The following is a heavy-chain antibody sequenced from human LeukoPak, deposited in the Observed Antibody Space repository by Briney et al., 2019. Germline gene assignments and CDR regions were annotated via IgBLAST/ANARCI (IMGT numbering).Heavy chain of an antibody. V-gene: IGHV3-23*01. J-gene: IGHJ4*02. CDR2: ISGSGGST. CDR3: AKGISRYFDWFPGY. D-gene: IGHD3-9*01. Sequence: GGSLRLSCAASGFTFSSYAMSWVRQAPGKGLEWVSAISGSGGSTYYADSVKGRFTISRDNSKNTLYLQMNSLRAEDTAVYYCAKGISRYFDWFPGYWGQGTLVIVSS. CDR1: GFTFSSYA.